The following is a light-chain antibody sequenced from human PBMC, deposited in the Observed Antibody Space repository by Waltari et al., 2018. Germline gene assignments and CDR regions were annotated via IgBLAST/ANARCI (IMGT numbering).Light chain of an antibody. J-gene: IGLJ3*02. CDR1: SLRQNF. V-gene: IGLV3-19*01. CDR2: GVG. Sequence: SSDLTQDPAVSVALGQTVRITCQGDSLRQNFASWYQQKPGQAPVLVIFGVGNRPSGIPDRFSGSNSGQTSLLTITGAQAADEADYYCNSRDITRQHWVFGGGTRLTVL. CDR3: NSRDITRQHWV.